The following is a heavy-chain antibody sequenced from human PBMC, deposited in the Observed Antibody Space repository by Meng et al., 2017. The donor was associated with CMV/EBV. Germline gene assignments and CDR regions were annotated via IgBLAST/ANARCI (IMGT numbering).Heavy chain of an antibody. CDR1: GFTFSSYA. V-gene: IGHV3-30*04. J-gene: IGHJ6*02. Sequence: GGSLRLSCAASGFTFSSYAMHWVRQAPGKGLEWVAVISYDGSNKYYADSVKGRFTISRDNSKNTLYLQMNSLRAEDTAVYYCARDPPSAWDIVVVVAAPTYGMDVWGQGTTVTV. CDR2: ISYDGSNK. CDR3: ARDPPSAWDIVVVVAAPTYGMDV. D-gene: IGHD2-15*01.